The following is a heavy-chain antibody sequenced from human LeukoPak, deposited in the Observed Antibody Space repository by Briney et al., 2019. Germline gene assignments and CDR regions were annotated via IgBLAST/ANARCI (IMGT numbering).Heavy chain of an antibody. Sequence: SETLSLTCTVSGGSISDFYWSWIRQAPGNGLEWIGYIYYTGTTYYNPSLKSRVTISADTSQNRFSLRLSSVTAADTAVYFCARTPLGAHSDFWGQGTLVTVSP. CDR3: ARTPLGAHSDF. D-gene: IGHD3-16*01. CDR2: IYYTGTT. J-gene: IGHJ4*02. CDR1: GGSISDFY. V-gene: IGHV4-59*01.